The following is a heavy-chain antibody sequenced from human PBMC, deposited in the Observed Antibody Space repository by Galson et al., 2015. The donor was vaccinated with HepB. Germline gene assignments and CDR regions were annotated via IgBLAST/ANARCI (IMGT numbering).Heavy chain of an antibody. D-gene: IGHD3-10*01. V-gene: IGHV5-10-1*01. CDR3: ARHAGDVITMVRGVIPELNYYYYMDV. CDR1: GYSFTSYW. CDR2: IDPSDSYT. J-gene: IGHJ6*03. Sequence: QSGAEVKKPGESLRISCKGSGYSFTSYWISWVRQMPGKGLEWMGRIDPSDSYTNYSPSFQGHVTISADKSISTAYLQWSSLKASDTAMYYCARHAGDVITMVRGVIPELNYYYYMDVWGKGTTVTVSS.